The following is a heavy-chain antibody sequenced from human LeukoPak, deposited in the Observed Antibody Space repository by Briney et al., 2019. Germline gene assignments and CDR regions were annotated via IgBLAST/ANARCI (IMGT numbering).Heavy chain of an antibody. Sequence: SETLSLTCTVSGGSISSSSYYWGWIRQPPGKGLEWIGSIYYSGSTYYNPSLKSRVTISVDTSKNQFSLKLSSVTAAETAVYYCARNREIAAAGTYDYWGQGTLVTVSS. CDR1: GGSISSSSYY. CDR2: IYYSGST. D-gene: IGHD6-13*01. V-gene: IGHV4-39*07. CDR3: ARNREIAAAGTYDY. J-gene: IGHJ4*02.